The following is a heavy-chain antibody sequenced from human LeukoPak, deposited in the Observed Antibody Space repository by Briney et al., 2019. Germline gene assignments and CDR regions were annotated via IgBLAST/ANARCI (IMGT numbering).Heavy chain of an antibody. Sequence: GGSLTLSCAASGFTFSSCALNWVRQAPGKGLEWVSASGTSGDTYYGDSVKGRFTISRDNAKNTVYLQMSSLRVEDTAVYYCAQKTPGHHPFHYWGQGILVTVSS. D-gene: IGHD2-8*02. CDR2: SGTSGDT. J-gene: IGHJ4*02. CDR1: GFTFSSCA. CDR3: AQKTPGHHPFHY. V-gene: IGHV3-23*01.